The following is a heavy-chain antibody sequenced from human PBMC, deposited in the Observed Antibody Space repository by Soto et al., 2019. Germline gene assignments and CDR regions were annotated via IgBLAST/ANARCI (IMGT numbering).Heavy chain of an antibody. CDR2: ISAYNGNT. CDR1: GYTFTSYG. Sequence: ASVKVSCKASGYTFTSYGISWVRQAPGQGLEWMGWISAYNGNTNYAQKLQGRVTMTTDTSTSTAYMELRSLRVEDTAVYYCAKDAHPSSSTNWPYTWFDPWGQGTLVTVSS. J-gene: IGHJ5*02. V-gene: IGHV1-18*01. D-gene: IGHD6-13*01. CDR3: AKDAHPSSSTNWPYTWFDP.